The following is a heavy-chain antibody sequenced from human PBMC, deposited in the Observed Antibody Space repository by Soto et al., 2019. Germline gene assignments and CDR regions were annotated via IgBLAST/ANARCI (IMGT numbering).Heavy chain of an antibody. Sequence: GGSLRLSCAASGFTFSSSVMNWVRQAPGKGLEWVSSISVSGGSTFYAGSVKGRFTLSGDNSRNTLYLQMNSLRVDDTAVYYCTSLGQFDYWGQGALVTVSS. CDR1: GFTFSSSV. J-gene: IGHJ4*02. CDR2: ISVSGGST. V-gene: IGHV3-23*01. CDR3: TSLGQFDY. D-gene: IGHD7-27*01.